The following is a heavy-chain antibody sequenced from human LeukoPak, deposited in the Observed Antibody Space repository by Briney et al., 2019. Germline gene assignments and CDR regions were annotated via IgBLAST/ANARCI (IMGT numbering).Heavy chain of an antibody. Sequence: ASVKVSCKASGYTFTSYYMHWVRQAPGQGLEWMGIINPSGGSTSYAQKFRGRVTMTRDTSTSTVYMELSSLRSEDTAVYYCARDGPPIVGATTHPVYGMDVWGQGTTVTVSS. CDR1: GYTFTSYY. J-gene: IGHJ6*02. CDR2: INPSGGST. D-gene: IGHD1-26*01. CDR3: ARDGPPIVGATTHPVYGMDV. V-gene: IGHV1-46*01.